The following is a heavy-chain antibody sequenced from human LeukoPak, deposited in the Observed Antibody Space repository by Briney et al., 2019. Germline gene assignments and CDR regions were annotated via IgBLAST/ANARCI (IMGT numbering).Heavy chain of an antibody. CDR3: ARDRKDYGRYGMDV. CDR2: IYSGGST. V-gene: IGHV3-66*01. D-gene: IGHD4-17*01. CDR1: GFTFSSYE. Sequence: GGSLRLSCAASGFTFSSYEINWVRQAPGKGLEWVSVIYSGGSTYYADSVKGRFTISRDNSKNTLYLQMNSLRAEDTAVYYCARDRKDYGRYGMDVWGQGTTVTVSS. J-gene: IGHJ6*02.